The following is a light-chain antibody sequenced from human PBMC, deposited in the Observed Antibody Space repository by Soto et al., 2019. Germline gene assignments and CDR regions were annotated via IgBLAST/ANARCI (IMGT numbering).Light chain of an antibody. CDR1: QSVTSS. Sequence: EIVLTQSPATLSLSPGDRATLSCRASQSVTSSLAWFQQKPGQAPRLLIYDVSRRATAIPARFSGSGSGTDFTLTISSLEPEDFAVYNCQQRTSWPTFGGGTK. CDR3: QQRTSWPT. J-gene: IGKJ4*01. CDR2: DVS. V-gene: IGKV3-11*01.